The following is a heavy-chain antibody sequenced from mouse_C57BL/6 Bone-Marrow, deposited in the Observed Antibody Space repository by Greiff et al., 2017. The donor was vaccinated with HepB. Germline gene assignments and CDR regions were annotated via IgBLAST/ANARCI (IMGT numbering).Heavy chain of an antibody. J-gene: IGHJ3*01. Sequence: VQLQQSGTVLARPGASVKMSCKTSGYTFTSYWMHWVKQRPGQGLEWIGYINPSSGYTKYNQKFKDKATLTADKSSSTAYMQLSSLTYEDSAVYYCAPYSVFGYWGQGTLVTVSA. CDR1: GYTFTSYW. CDR3: APYSVFGY. V-gene: IGHV1-7*01. CDR2: INPSSGYT. D-gene: IGHD6-1*01.